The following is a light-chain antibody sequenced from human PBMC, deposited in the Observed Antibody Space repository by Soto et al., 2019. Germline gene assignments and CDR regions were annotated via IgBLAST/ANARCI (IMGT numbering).Light chain of an antibody. V-gene: IGKV3-15*01. CDR1: QSVSTN. CDR2: GAS. CDR3: QQSNNWPYT. Sequence: EIVLTQSPGTLSVSPGERANLSCRASQSVSTNLAWFQQKPGQAPRLLIYGASTRATGIPARFSGSGSGTEFTLTINSLHSEDLAVYYCQQSNNWPYTFGQGTKLEV. J-gene: IGKJ2*01.